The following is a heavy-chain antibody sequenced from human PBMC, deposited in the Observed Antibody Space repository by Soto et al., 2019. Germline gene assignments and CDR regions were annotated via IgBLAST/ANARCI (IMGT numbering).Heavy chain of an antibody. Sequence: EVQLVESGGGLVQPGGSLRLSCAASGFTFGRHWMHWIRQTPGEGLVSISRVNPEATITDYADSVKGRFTISRDNAKSTLYLEMHSLTAEDTGVYYFARPKGAAYSAFDIWGQGTKVTVSS. J-gene: IGHJ3*02. CDR1: GFTFGRHW. V-gene: IGHV3-74*01. D-gene: IGHD2-21*01. CDR2: VNPEATIT. CDR3: ARPKGAAYSAFDI.